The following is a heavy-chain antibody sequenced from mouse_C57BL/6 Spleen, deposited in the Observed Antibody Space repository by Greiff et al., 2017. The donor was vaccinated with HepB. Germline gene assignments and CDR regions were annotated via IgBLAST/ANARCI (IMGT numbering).Heavy chain of an antibody. Sequence: EVQLQESGPGLVKPSQSLSLTCSVTGYSITSGYYWNWIRQFPGNKLEWMGYISYDGSNNYNPSLKNRISITRDTSKNQFFLKLNSVTTEDTATYYCATPITTVVHWYFDVWGTGTTVTVSS. V-gene: IGHV3-6*01. CDR1: GYSITSGYY. D-gene: IGHD1-1*01. CDR3: ATPITTVVHWYFDV. J-gene: IGHJ1*03. CDR2: ISYDGSN.